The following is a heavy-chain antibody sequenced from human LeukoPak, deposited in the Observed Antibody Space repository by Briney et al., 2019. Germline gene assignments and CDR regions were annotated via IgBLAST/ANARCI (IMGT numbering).Heavy chain of an antibody. V-gene: IGHV4-34*01. CDR3: AREGRYRYGYNEYHSYMDI. CDR2: INHSGST. Sequence: PSETLSLTCAVCGGSFSGYYWSWIRQPPGKGLEWIGEINHSGSTNYNPSLKSRVTISVDTSKNQFSLKLSSVTAAETAVYHCAREGRYRYGYNEYHSYMDIWGKGTTVTVSS. CDR1: GGSFSGYY. D-gene: IGHD5-18*01. J-gene: IGHJ6*03.